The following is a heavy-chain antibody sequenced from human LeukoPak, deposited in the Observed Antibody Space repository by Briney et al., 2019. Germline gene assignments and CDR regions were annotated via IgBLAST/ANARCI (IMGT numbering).Heavy chain of an antibody. CDR3: ARKESVVPAAAGTGFFEFDP. CDR1: SGSISGYY. J-gene: IGHJ5*02. Sequence: SSETLSLTCTVSSGSISGYYWTWIRQPPGKGLEWIGEINHSGSTNYNPSLKSRVTISVDTSKNQFSLKLSSVTAADTAVYYCARKESVVPAAAGTGFFEFDPWGQGTLVTVSS. CDR2: INHSGST. D-gene: IGHD2-2*01. V-gene: IGHV4-34*01.